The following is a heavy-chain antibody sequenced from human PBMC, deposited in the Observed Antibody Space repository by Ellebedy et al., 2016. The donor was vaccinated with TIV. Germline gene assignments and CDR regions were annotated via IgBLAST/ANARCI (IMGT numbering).Heavy chain of an antibody. D-gene: IGHD1-1*01. CDR3: ARRTTTGAYNWFDS. Sequence: SETLSLTXNFSGGSISSSCWAWIRQPAGKGLEWIGRIYTSGSTNYNPSLKSRVTMSIDTSKNQFFLNLNSVTAADTAVYYCARRTTTGAYNWFDSWGQGTLVTVSS. CDR2: IYTSGST. CDR1: GGSISSSC. J-gene: IGHJ5*01. V-gene: IGHV4-4*07.